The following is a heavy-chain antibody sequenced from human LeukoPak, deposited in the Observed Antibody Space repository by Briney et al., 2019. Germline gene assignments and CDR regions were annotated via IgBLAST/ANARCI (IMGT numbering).Heavy chain of an antibody. Sequence: SETLSLTCSVSGGSINYYYWTWIRQSPGKGLEWIGYISYSGSTNYNPSLKSRATISVDASKNLLSLKLTSVTAADTAVYYCARDNYDFWSARFFDYWGQGTLVTVSS. V-gene: IGHV4-59*12. CDR3: ARDNYDFWSARFFDY. D-gene: IGHD3-3*01. CDR1: GGSINYYY. CDR2: ISYSGST. J-gene: IGHJ4*02.